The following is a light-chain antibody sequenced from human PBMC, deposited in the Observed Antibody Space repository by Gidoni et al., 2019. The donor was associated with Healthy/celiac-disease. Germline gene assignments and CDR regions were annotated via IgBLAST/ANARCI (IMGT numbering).Light chain of an antibody. J-gene: IGKJ3*01. CDR1: QSISSY. CDR3: QQSYSTPFT. V-gene: IGKV1-39*01. CDR2: AAS. Sequence: DIQMTPSPSSLSASVGDRVTITCRASQSISSYLNWYQQKPGKAPKLLIYAASSLQSGVPSRFSGSGSGTDVTLTISSLQPEDFATYYCQQSYSTPFTFGPGTKVDIK.